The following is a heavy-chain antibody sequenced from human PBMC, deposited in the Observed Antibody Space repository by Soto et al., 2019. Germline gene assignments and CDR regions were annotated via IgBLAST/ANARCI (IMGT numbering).Heavy chain of an antibody. D-gene: IGHD1-1*01. V-gene: IGHV3-21*01. CDR3: ARDPGPELDYYYYYMDV. J-gene: IGHJ6*03. Sequence: TGGSLRLSCAASGFTFSSYIMNWVRQAPGKGLEWVSSISSSSSYIYYADSVKGRFTISRDNAKNSLYLQMNSLRAEDTAVYYCARDPGPELDYYYYYMDVWGKGTTVTVSS. CDR1: GFTFSSYI. CDR2: ISSSSSYI.